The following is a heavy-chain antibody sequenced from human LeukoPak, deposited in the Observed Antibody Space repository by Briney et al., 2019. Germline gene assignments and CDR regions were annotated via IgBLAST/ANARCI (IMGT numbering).Heavy chain of an antibody. CDR1: GNTFTTYY. D-gene: IGHD6-13*01. CDR2: MNPNSGNT. J-gene: IGHJ4*02. V-gene: IGHV1-8*03. Sequence: ASVKVSCKASGNTFTTYYINWVRQATGQGLEWMGWMNPNSGNTGYAQKFQGRVTITRNTSISTAYMELSSLKSEDTAVYYCARGRGSSAEGYWGQGTLVTVSS. CDR3: ARGRGSSAEGY.